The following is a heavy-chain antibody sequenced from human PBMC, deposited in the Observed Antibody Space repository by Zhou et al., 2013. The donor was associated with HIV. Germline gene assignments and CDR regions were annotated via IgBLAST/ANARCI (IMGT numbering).Heavy chain of an antibody. J-gene: IGHJ6*02. D-gene: IGHD3-22*01. CDR1: GGSINSRIHY. CDR2: IYYSGST. V-gene: IGHV4-61*01. CDR3: ARDLGYDSSGYYWGHLGYYYYGMDV. Sequence: QVQLQESGPGLVKPSETLSLTCSVSGGSINSRIHYWGWIRQPPGKGLEWIGYIYYSGSTYYNPSLKSRVTMSVDTSKNQFSLKLSSVTAADTAVYYCARDLGYDSSGYYWGHLGYYYYGMDVWAKGPRSPSP.